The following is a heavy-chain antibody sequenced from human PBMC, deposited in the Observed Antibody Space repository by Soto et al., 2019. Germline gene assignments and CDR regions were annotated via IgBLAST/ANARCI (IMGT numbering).Heavy chain of an antibody. V-gene: IGHV3-53*01. CDR2: LYIGGST. CDR3: ARARGGSGITYNYYFDY. J-gene: IGHJ4*01. D-gene: IGHD1-26*01. CDR1: GFTVSNNY. Sequence: GGSLRLSCAASGFTVSNNYMTWVRQAPGKGLEWVSVLYIGGSTYYADSVKGRFTISRDNSKNTLYLQMHSLSAEDTAMYYCARARGGSGITYNYYFDYWGHGTQVTVSS.